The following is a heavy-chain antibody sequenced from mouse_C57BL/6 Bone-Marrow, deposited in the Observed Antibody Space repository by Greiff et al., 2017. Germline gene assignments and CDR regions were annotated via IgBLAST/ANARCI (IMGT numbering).Heavy chain of an antibody. V-gene: IGHV1-50*01. CDR2: IDPSDSYT. J-gene: IGHJ3*01. CDR3: AYYYGSPFAY. D-gene: IGHD1-1*01. Sequence: VKLQQPGAELVKPGASVKLSCKASGYTFTSYWMQWVKQRPGQGLEWIGEIDPSDSYTNYNQKFKGKATLTVDTSSSTAYMQLSSLTSEDSAVYYCAYYYGSPFAYWGQGTLVTVSA. CDR1: GYTFTSYW.